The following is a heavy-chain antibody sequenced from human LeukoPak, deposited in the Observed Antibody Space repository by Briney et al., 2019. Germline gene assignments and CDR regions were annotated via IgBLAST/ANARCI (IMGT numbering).Heavy chain of an antibody. V-gene: IGHV3-11*01. D-gene: IGHD3-3*02. CDR1: GFTFSDYY. J-gene: IGHJ6*02. Sequence: GGSLRLSCAASGFTFSDYYMSWIRQDPGKGLEWVSYISSSGSTIYYADSVKGRFTISRDNAKNSLYLQMNSLRAEDTAVYYCARGGELDYYYYYGMDVWGQGTTVTVSS. CDR2: ISSSGSTI. CDR3: ARGGELDYYYYYGMDV.